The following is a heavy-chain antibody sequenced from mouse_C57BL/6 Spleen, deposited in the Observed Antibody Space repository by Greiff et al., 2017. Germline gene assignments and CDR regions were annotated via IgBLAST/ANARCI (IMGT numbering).Heavy chain of an antibody. CDR3: VSQSTMVTTGAMDY. J-gene: IGHJ4*01. D-gene: IGHD2-2*01. CDR2: IRSKSNNYAT. CDR1: GFSFNTYA. Sequence: EVKLVESGGGLVQPKGSLKLSCAASGFSFNTYAMNWVRQAPGKGLEWVARIRSKSNNYATYYADSVKDRFTISRDDSESMRYLQMNNLKTEDTAMYYCVSQSTMVTTGAMDYWGQGTSVTVSS. V-gene: IGHV10-1*01.